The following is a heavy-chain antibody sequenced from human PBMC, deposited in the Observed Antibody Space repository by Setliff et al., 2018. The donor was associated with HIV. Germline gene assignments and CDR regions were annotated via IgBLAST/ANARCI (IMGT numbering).Heavy chain of an antibody. CDR2: IYTSGP. D-gene: IGHD2-8*01. V-gene: IGHV4-61*02. CDR3: ARGQLYCTNGVCYTCYYRI. Sequence: TLSLTCTVSGGSISSSSYYWSWIRQPAGKGLEWIGRIYTSGPRYNPSLENRVTISVDTSKSQFFLMLSSVTAADTAVYYCARGQLYCTNGVCYTCYYRIWGQGTLVTVSS. CDR1: GGSISSSSYY. J-gene: IGHJ4*02.